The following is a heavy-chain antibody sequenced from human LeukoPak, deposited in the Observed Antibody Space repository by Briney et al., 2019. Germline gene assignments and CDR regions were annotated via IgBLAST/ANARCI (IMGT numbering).Heavy chain of an antibody. CDR3: ARAPRGVRGVLDAFDI. V-gene: IGHV1-18*01. D-gene: IGHD3-10*01. CDR2: ISAYNGNT. CDR1: GYTFTSYG. Sequence: GASVKVSRKASGYTFTSYGISWVRQAPGQGLEWMGWISAYNGNTNYAQKLQGRVTMTTDTSTSTAYMELRSLRSDDTAVYYCARAPRGVRGVLDAFDIWGQGTMVTVSS. J-gene: IGHJ3*02.